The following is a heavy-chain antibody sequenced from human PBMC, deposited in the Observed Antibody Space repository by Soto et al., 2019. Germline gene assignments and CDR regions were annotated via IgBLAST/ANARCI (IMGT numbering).Heavy chain of an antibody. D-gene: IGHD6-19*01. J-gene: IGHJ4*02. CDR3: ARRTVNIRTFYSGLKTHCFDY. CDR1: GDSMSSSDYY. V-gene: IGHV4-39*01. CDR2: SYYSGST. Sequence: QLQLHESGPGLVKPSETLSLTCAVSGDSMSSSDYYWGWIRQPPGKGLEWIGSSYYSGSTYYNPSLQIRFDISVVTSTNQFSLKLKSVTAADTAIYYCARRTVNIRTFYSGLKTHCFDYWGQGAPVTVSS.